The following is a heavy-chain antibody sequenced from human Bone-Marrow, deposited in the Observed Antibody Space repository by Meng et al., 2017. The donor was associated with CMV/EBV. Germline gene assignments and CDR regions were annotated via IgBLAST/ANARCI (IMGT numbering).Heavy chain of an antibody. J-gene: IGHJ6*02. Sequence: GGSLRLSCAVSGFTVSTTYMSWVRQAPGKGLEWVSTIYSVGNTYYAESVKGRFTISRDDAKNTLSLQMNSLRVDDTVAYYCARNLVLPAAIQYYYRNYGMDVSGQGTTVAVSS. CDR2: IYSVGNT. D-gene: IGHD2-2*01. CDR1: GFTVSTTY. CDR3: ARNLVLPAAIQYYYRNYGMDV. V-gene: IGHV3-66*02.